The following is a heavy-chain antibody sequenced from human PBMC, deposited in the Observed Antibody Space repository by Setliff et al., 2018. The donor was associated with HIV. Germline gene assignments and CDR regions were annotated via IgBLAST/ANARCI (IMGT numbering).Heavy chain of an antibody. J-gene: IGHJ5*02. CDR3: ARGEAGYCSGGSCYSTA. CDR2: IYSGGST. V-gene: IGHV3-53*01. Sequence: PGGSLRLSCAASGLTFDDWGMTRVRQAPGKGLEWVSVIYSGGSTYYADSVKGRFTISRDNSKNTLYLQMNSLRAEDTAVYYCARGEAGYCSGGSCYSTAWGQGTLVTVSS. CDR1: GLTFDDWG. D-gene: IGHD2-15*01.